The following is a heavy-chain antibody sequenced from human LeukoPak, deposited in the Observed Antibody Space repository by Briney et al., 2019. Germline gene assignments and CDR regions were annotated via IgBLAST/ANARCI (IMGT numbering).Heavy chain of an antibody. D-gene: IGHD6-19*01. CDR1: GDSVSSNSAA. J-gene: IGHJ4*02. Sequence: SQTLSLACAISGDSVSSNSAAWNWIRQSPSRGLEWLGRTYYKSWWYNDYAVSVKSRLTVNPDTSKNQFSLQLNSVTPEDAAVYYCAREYSSGWYYFDYWGQGTLVTVSS. V-gene: IGHV6-1*01. CDR2: TYYKSWWYN. CDR3: AREYSSGWYYFDY.